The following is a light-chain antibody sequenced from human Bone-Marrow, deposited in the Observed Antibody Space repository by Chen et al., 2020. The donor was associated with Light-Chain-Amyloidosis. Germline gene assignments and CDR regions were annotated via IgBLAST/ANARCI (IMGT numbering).Light chain of an antibody. Sequence: QSALTQPASVCGSPGQSITISCTVNSREVGGDNHVSWYQQHPDKAPKLMIYEVTNRPSWVPDRFSGSKSDNTASLTISGLQTEDEADYFCSSYTITNTLVFGSGTRVTVL. V-gene: IGLV2-14*01. J-gene: IGLJ1*01. CDR1: SREVGGDNH. CDR2: EVT. CDR3: SSYTITNTLV.